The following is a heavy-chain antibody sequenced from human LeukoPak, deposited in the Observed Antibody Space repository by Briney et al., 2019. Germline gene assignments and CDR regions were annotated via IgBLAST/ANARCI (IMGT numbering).Heavy chain of an antibody. J-gene: IGHJ4*02. CDR1: GFIFSRYD. Sequence: GGSLRLSCAASGFIFSRYDMRWVRQVPGKGLEWVSAISHGGGSTYYADSVKGRFTISRDNSKNTLYLQMSSLRAEDTAIYCCARDYDYWGQGILVSVSS. D-gene: IGHD4-11*01. CDR2: ISHGGGST. CDR3: ARDYDY. V-gene: IGHV3-23*01.